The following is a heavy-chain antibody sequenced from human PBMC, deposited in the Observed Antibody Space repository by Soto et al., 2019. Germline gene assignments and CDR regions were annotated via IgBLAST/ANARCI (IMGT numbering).Heavy chain of an antibody. J-gene: IGHJ4*02. CDR2: IYSSGST. V-gene: IGHV4-59*08. Sequence: QVQLLESGPGLVKPSETLSLTCTVSGGSIRSYYWSWIRQPPGKGLELIGYIYSSGSTNYNPSLMSRVTISVDTPKNQFSLKLSTVTAGDTAVYYCASRYGGGFDYWGQGALVTAS. D-gene: IGHD3-10*01. CDR1: GGSIRSYY. CDR3: ASRYGGGFDY.